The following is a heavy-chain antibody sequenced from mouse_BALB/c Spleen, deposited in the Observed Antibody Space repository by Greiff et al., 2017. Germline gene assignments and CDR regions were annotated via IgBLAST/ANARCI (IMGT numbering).Heavy chain of an antibody. CDR2: ISSGSSTI. J-gene: IGHJ1*01. V-gene: IGHV5-17*02. CDR1: GFTFSSFG. CDR3: ARWGNWYFDV. Sequence: EVQGVESGGGLVQPGGSRKLSCAASGFTFSSFGMHWVRQAPEKGLEWVAYISSGSSTIYYADTVKGRFTISRDNPKNTLFLQMTSLRSEDTAMYYCARWGNWYFDVWGAGTTVTVSS.